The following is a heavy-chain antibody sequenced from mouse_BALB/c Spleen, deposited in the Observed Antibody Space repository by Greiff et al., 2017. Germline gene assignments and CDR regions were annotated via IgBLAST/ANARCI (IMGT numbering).Heavy chain of an antibody. CDR2: ISSGSSTI. V-gene: IGHV5-17*02. J-gene: IGHJ3*01. Sequence: EVKLVESGGGLVQPGGSRKLSCAASGFTFSSFGMHWVRQAPEKGLEWVAYISSGSSTIYYADTVKGRFTISRDNPKNTLFLQMTSLRSEDTAMNYCARGYDGFAYWGQGTLVTVSA. CDR1: GFTFSSFG. D-gene: IGHD2-14*01. CDR3: ARGYDGFAY.